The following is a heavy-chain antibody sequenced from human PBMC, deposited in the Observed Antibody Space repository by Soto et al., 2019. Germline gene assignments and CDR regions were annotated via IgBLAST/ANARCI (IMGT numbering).Heavy chain of an antibody. CDR2: LNPNSGNT. CDR3: ARGWGRWPHEKPGDS. V-gene: IGHV1-8*01. J-gene: IGHJ4*02. Sequence: QVQLVQSGAELKKPGASVMVSCKTSGYTFTTYDINWVRQATGQGLEWMGWLNPNSGNTGYAQKFQDRLTMTRDTETATVYMELSSLRSEDTAIYFCARGWGRWPHEKPGDSWGPGTLVTVSS. D-gene: IGHD3-16*01. CDR1: GYTFTTYD.